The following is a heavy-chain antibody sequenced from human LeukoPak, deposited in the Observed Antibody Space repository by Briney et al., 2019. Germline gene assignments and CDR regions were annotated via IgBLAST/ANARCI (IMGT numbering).Heavy chain of an antibody. D-gene: IGHD1-26*01. V-gene: IGHV1-69*13. CDR2: IIPIFGTA. CDR1: GYTFTSCA. Sequence: GASVKVSCKASGYTFTSCAMNWVRQAPGQGLEWMGGIIPIFGTANYAQKFQGRVTITADESTSTAYMELSSLRSEDTAVYYCARREIPHPNWFDPWGQGTLVTVSS. J-gene: IGHJ5*02. CDR3: ARREIPHPNWFDP.